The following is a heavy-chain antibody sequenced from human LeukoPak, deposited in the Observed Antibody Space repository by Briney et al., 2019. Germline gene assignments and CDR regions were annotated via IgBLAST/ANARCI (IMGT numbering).Heavy chain of an antibody. CDR3: ARDFTLRTYGMDV. D-gene: IGHD4-17*01. CDR2: IYYSGST. CDR1: GGSISSSSYY. J-gene: IGHJ6*02. V-gene: IGHV4-39*07. Sequence: SETLSLTCTVSGGSISSSSYYWGWIRQPPGKGLEWIGSIYYSGSTYYNPSLKSRVTISVDTSKNQFSLKLSSVTAADTAVYYCARDFTLRTYGMDVWGQGTTVTVSS.